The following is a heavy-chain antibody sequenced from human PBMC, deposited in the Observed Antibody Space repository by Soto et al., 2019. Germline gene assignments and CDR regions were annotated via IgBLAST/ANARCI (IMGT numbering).Heavy chain of an antibody. D-gene: IGHD3-16*01. CDR2: IYYSGST. J-gene: IGHJ3*02. V-gene: IGHV4-39*01. Sequence: QLQLQESGPGLVKPSETLSLSSTVSGGSISKSNYYWGWIRQPPGKGLEWIGSIYYSGSTSYNSSLKSRVTISVDTSKNQFSLRLSSVTAADTAVYYCASPTLGAFDIWGQGTKVTVSS. CDR3: ASPTLGAFDI. CDR1: GGSISKSNYY.